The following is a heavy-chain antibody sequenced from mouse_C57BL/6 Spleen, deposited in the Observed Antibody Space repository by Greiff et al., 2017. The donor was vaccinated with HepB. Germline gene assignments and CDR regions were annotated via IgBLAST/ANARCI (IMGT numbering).Heavy chain of an antibody. CDR2: IDPETGGT. CDR3: TRGMIYYDYYFDY. CDR1: GYTFTDYE. Sequence: VQLQQSGAELVRPGASVTLSCKASGYTFTDYEMHWVKQTPVHGLEWIGAIDPETGGTAYNQKFKGKAILTADKSSSTAYMELRSLTSEDSAVYYCTRGMIYYDYYFDYWGQGTTLTVAS. V-gene: IGHV1-15*01. J-gene: IGHJ2*01. D-gene: IGHD2-4*01.